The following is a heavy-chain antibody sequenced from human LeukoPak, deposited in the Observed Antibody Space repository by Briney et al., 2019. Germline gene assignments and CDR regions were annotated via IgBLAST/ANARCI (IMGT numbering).Heavy chain of an antibody. V-gene: IGHV3-30-3*01. CDR1: GFTFSSYA. J-gene: IGHJ3*02. Sequence: GGSLRLSCAASGFTFSSYAMHWVRQAPGKGLEWVAVISYDGSNKYYADSVKGRFTISRDNSKNTLYLQMNSLRAEDTAVYYCARDPGELPYEYGAFDIWGQGTMVTVSS. D-gene: IGHD1-26*01. CDR2: ISYDGSNK. CDR3: ARDPGELPYEYGAFDI.